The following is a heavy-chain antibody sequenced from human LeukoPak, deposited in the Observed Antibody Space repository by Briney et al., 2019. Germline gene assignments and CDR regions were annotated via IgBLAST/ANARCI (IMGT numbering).Heavy chain of an antibody. CDR3: ARDLTGGYSYGDY. D-gene: IGHD5-18*01. CDR1: GFTFSSYA. Sequence: QPGGSLRLSCAASGFTFSSYAMSWVRQAPGKGLEWVSAISGSGGSTYYADSVKGRFTISRDNAKNSLYLQMNSLRAEDTAVYYCARDLTGGYSYGDYWGQGTLVTVSS. CDR2: ISGSGGST. V-gene: IGHV3-23*01. J-gene: IGHJ4*02.